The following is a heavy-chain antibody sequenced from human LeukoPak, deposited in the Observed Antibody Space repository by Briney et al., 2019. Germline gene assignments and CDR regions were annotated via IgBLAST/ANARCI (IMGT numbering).Heavy chain of an antibody. Sequence: GESLKISCKGSGYSFTSYWIGWVRQMPGKGLEWMGIIYPGDSDTRYSPSFQGQVTISADKSFSTAYLQWSSLKASDTAMYHCARHPLLGYGDYVAAFDIWGQGTMVTVSS. CDR1: GYSFTSYW. V-gene: IGHV5-51*01. CDR3: ARHPLLGYGDYVAAFDI. CDR2: IYPGDSDT. J-gene: IGHJ3*02. D-gene: IGHD4-17*01.